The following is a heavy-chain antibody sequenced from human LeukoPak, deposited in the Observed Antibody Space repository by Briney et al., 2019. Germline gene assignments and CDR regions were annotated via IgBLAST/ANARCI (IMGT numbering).Heavy chain of an antibody. V-gene: IGHV3-43*01. CDR3: AKLGTDAFDI. D-gene: IGHD7-27*01. CDR2: ISWDGGST. J-gene: IGHJ3*02. Sequence: GGSLRLSCAASGFTFDDYTMHWVRQAPGKGLEWVSLISWDGGSTYYADSVKGRFTIPRDNSKNSLYLQMNSLRTEDTALYYCAKLGTDAFDIWGQGTMVTVSS. CDR1: GFTFDDYT.